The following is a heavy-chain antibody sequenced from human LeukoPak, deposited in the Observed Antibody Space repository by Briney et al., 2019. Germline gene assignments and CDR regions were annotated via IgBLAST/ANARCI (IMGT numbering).Heavy chain of an antibody. J-gene: IGHJ4*02. V-gene: IGHV1-69*13. CDR3: ARVGEYCSGESCFDY. CDR1: GGTFSSYA. CDR2: IIPIFGTA. D-gene: IGHD2-15*01. Sequence: PEASVKVSCKASGGTFSSYAISWVRQAPGQGLEWMGGIIPIFGTANYAQKFQGRVTITADESTSTAYMELSSLRSEDTAVYYCARVGEYCSGESCFDYWGQGTLVTVSS.